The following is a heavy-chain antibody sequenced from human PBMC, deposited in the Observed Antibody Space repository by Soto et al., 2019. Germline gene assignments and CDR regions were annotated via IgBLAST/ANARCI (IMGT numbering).Heavy chain of an antibody. V-gene: IGHV3-30-3*01. Sequence: PGGSLRLSCAASGFTFSGYAMHWVRQAPGKGLEWVAAISYDGSNKYYADSVKGRFIISRDNSKNTLYLQMNSLRPEDTAVYYCARHRGSGDYRYWGQGTLVTVSS. CDR3: ARHRGSGDYRY. CDR1: GFTFSGYA. CDR2: ISYDGSNK. D-gene: IGHD4-17*01. J-gene: IGHJ4*02.